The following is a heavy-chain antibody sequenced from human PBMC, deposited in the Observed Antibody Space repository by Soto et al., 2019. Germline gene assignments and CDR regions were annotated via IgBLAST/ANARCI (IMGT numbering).Heavy chain of an antibody. D-gene: IGHD5-18*01. Sequence: SVKVSCKASGGTFGSQGIAWVRQAPGQGLEWMGGFIAMLGTPTYAKKVQGRATISADESLTSSYLELRSLRSGDTGVYFCARGAMANFDYWGQGTVVTVSS. CDR1: GGTFGSQG. CDR3: ARGAMANFDY. CDR2: FIAMLGTP. J-gene: IGHJ4*02. V-gene: IGHV1-69*13.